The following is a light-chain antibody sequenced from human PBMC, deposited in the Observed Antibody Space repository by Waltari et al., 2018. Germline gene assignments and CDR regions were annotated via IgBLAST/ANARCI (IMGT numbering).Light chain of an antibody. V-gene: IGKV3-15*01. CDR2: VAS. CDR1: KSIGNN. J-gene: IGKJ2*01. CDR3: QQYNEWPYT. Sequence: ETIMTQSPAILAVSPGAKATLSCRASKSIGNNLAWYQQTPGQAPRLLIYVASSRGTGIPARFFGAGSGTDFTLTISSLQSEDFAVYYCQQYNEWPYTFGQGTKVDLK.